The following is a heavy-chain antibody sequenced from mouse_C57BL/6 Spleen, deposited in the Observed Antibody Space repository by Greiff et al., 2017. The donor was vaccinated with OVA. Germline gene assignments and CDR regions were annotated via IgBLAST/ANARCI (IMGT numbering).Heavy chain of an antibody. Sequence: QVQLQQPGAELVRPGSSVKLSCKASGYTFTSYWMDWVKQRPGQGLEWIGNIYPSDSETHYNQKFKDKATWTVDKSSSTAYMQLSSLTSEDSAVYYCARLLSDAMDYWGQGTSVTVSS. CDR1: GYTFTSYW. CDR3: ARLLSDAMDY. V-gene: IGHV1-61*01. J-gene: IGHJ4*01. D-gene: IGHD1-1*02. CDR2: IYPSDSET.